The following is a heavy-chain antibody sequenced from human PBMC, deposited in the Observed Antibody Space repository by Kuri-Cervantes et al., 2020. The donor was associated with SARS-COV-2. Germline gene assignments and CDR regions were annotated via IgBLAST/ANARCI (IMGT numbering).Heavy chain of an antibody. CDR1: GFSFSNAW. V-gene: IGHV3-30*02. J-gene: IGHJ3*02. CDR2: IRYDGSES. CDR3: AREELLSYDAFDI. D-gene: IGHD2-2*01. Sequence: GESLKISCAASGFSFSNAWMSWVRQAPGKGLEWVAFIRYDGSESHYGASVKGRVTISRDNSKNTLYLQMNSLRAEDTAVYYCAREELLSYDAFDIWGQGTMVTVSS.